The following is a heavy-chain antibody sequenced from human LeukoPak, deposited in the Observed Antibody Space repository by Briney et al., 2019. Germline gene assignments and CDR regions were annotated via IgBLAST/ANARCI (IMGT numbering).Heavy chain of an antibody. J-gene: IGHJ5*02. V-gene: IGHV4-61*02. CDR2: IYTSGST. CDR3: ARELPYCGGDCYSGWFDP. Sequence: SETLSLICTVSGGSISSGSYYWSWIRQPAGKGLEWIGRIYTSGSTNYNPSLKSRVTISVDTSKNQFSLKLSSVTAADTAVYYCARELPYCGGDCYSGWFDPWGQGTLVTVSS. CDR1: GGSISSGSYY. D-gene: IGHD2-21*02.